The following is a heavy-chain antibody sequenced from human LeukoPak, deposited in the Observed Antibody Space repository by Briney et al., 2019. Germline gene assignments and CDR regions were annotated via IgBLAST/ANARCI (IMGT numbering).Heavy chain of an antibody. CDR3: ARDSSYDLDY. CDR1: GFTFSSYA. Sequence: PGGSLRLSCAASGFTFSSYAMHWVRQAPGKGLEWVAVISYDGSNKYYADSVKGRFTISRDNSKNTLYLQMNSLRAGDTAVYYCARDSSYDLDYWGQGTLVTVSS. D-gene: IGHD5-18*01. J-gene: IGHJ4*02. V-gene: IGHV3-30-3*01. CDR2: ISYDGSNK.